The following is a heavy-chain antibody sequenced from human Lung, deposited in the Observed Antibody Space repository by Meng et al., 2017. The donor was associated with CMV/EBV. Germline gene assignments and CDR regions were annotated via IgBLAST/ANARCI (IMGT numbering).Heavy chain of an antibody. CDR2: ITGDSTYK. D-gene: IGHD3-3*01. J-gene: IGHJ3*01. V-gene: IGHV3-21*01. CDR3: ATDSDDYDFWSAYYTNAFDF. CDR1: GFTFGSHS. Sequence: GESLKISCAASGFTFGSHSMNWVRQAPGKGLEWVSSITGDSTYKHYADSLKGRFTISRDNAKNSLYLQMNSLRAENTAVYYCATDSDDYDFWSAYYTNAFDFWGQGTMVTVSS.